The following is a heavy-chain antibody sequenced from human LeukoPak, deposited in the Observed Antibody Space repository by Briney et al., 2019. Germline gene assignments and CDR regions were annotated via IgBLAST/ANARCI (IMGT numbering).Heavy chain of an antibody. CDR1: GFPFSSYW. J-gene: IGHJ4*02. D-gene: IGHD6-6*01. CDR3: ARDLAIAARPAFDY. CDR2: ITLDGSDS. V-gene: IGHV3-7*01. Sequence: PGGSLRLSCAASGFPFSSYWMAWVRQAPGKGLEWVATITLDGSDSYYVDSVKGRFTVSRDNAKNSLYLQMNSLRAEDTAVYYCARDLAIAARPAFDYWGQGTLVTVSS.